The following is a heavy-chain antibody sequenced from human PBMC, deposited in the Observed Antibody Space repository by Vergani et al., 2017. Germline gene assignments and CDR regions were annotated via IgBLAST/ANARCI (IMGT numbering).Heavy chain of an antibody. D-gene: IGHD2-2*01. Sequence: EVQLLDFGGGLVQPGGSLRLSCAASGFTFNIYAMSWVRQAPGKGLEWVSGISASGGSTYYADPVRGRFTISRDNSKNTLYLQMNSLRAEDTAVYFCAKGLGRPVVPGDFDYWGQGTLVTVSS. CDR1: GFTFNIYA. V-gene: IGHV3-23*01. CDR3: AKGLGRPVVPGDFDY. J-gene: IGHJ4*02. CDR2: ISASGGST.